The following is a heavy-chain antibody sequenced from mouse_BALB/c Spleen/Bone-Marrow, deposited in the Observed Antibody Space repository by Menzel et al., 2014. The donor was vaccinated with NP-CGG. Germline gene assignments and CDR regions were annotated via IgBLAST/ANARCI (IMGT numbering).Heavy chain of an antibody. V-gene: IGHV7-3*02. Sequence: EVNVVESGGGLVQPGGSLRLSCAPSGFTFTDYYMSWVRQPPGKALEWLGFIRNKANGYTTEYSASVKGRFTISRDNSQSILYLQMNTLRAEDSATYYCARDSSGYVRFAYWGQGTLVTVSA. J-gene: IGHJ3*01. CDR3: ARDSSGYVRFAY. CDR2: IRNKANGYTT. CDR1: GFTFTDYY. D-gene: IGHD3-1*01.